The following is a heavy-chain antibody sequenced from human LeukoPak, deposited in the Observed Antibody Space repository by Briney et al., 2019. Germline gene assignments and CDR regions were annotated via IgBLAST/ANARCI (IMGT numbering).Heavy chain of an antibody. CDR2: IKSKTDGGTT. J-gene: IGHJ6*02. V-gene: IGHV3-15*01. Sequence: GGSLRLSCAASGFTFSSYSMSWVRQAPGKGLEWVGRIKSKTDGGTTDYAAPVKGRFTISRDDSKNTLYLQVNSLKTEDTAVYYCARAAGDGRGITIYYYGMDVWGQGTTVTVSS. D-gene: IGHD3-10*01. CDR1: GFTFSSYS. CDR3: ARAAGDGRGITIYYYGMDV.